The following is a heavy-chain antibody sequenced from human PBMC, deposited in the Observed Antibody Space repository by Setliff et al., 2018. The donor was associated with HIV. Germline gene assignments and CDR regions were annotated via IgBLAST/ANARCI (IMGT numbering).Heavy chain of an antibody. CDR1: GFTFSGYE. J-gene: IGHJ6*02. CDR2: ISKSGNTI. Sequence: PGGSLRLSCAASGFTFSGYEMNWVRQAPGKGLEWVSYISKSGNTIHYAGSVKGRFTISRDNAKNSLYLQMNSLRAEDTAVYYCAGGTGYYYYYGMDVWGQGTTVTVSS. D-gene: IGHD7-27*01. V-gene: IGHV3-48*03. CDR3: AGGTGYYYYYGMDV.